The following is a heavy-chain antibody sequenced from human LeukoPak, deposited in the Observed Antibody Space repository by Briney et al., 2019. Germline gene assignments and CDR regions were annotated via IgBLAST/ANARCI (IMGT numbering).Heavy chain of an antibody. V-gene: IGHV1-2*06. J-gene: IGHJ4*02. CDR3: ARSWFGELGPCY. CDR1: GYTFTGYY. D-gene: IGHD3-10*01. CDR2: INPNSGGT. Sequence: ASVKVSCKASGYTFTGYYMHWVRQAPGQGLEWMGRINPNSGGTNYAQKFQGRVTMTRDTSISTAYMELSSLRSEDTAVYYCARSWFGELGPCYWGQGTLVTVSS.